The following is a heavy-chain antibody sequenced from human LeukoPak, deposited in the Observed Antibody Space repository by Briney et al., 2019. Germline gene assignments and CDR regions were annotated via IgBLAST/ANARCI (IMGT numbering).Heavy chain of an antibody. Sequence: GGSLRLSCAASGFTFSSYGMHWVRQAPGEGLEWVAVIWYDGSNKYYADSVKGRFTISRDNSKNTLYLQMNSLRAEGTAVYYCARDPDSYYYDSSGYPDYWGQGTLVTVSS. CDR1: GFTFSSYG. V-gene: IGHV3-33*01. CDR2: IWYDGSNK. D-gene: IGHD3-22*01. CDR3: ARDPDSYYYDSSGYPDY. J-gene: IGHJ4*02.